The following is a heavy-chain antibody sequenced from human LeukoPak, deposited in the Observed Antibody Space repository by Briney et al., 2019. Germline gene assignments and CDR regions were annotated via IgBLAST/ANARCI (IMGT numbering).Heavy chain of an antibody. Sequence: GGSLRLSCAASGFTFSSYWMHWVRQAPGKGLVWVSRINSDGSSTTYADSVKGRFTISRDNAKNTLYLQMNSLRAEDTAVYYCARGRNWNFLPEFDPWGQGTLVTVSS. V-gene: IGHV3-74*01. J-gene: IGHJ5*02. CDR3: ARGRNWNFLPEFDP. CDR2: INSDGSST. D-gene: IGHD1-7*01. CDR1: GFTFSSYW.